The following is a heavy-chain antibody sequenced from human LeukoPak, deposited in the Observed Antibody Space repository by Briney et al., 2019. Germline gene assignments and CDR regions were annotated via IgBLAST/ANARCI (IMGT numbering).Heavy chain of an antibody. CDR3: ARVSRGNYYFDY. CDR1: GFTFSTYW. J-gene: IGHJ4*02. V-gene: IGHV3-74*01. Sequence: TGGSLRLSCAASGFTFSTYWMHWVRQAPGKGLVWASRINTDGSRTDSVEGRFTISRDNAKNTLYLQMNSLRAEDTAVYYCARVSRGNYYFDYWGPGTLVTVSS. CDR2: INTDGSRT.